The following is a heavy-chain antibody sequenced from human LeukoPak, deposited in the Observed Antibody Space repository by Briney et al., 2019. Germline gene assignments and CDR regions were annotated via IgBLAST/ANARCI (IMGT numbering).Heavy chain of an antibody. CDR2: IYYSGSN. CDR1: GGSISSYY. D-gene: IGHD3-16*02. CDR3: ARATPPYYDYVWGSYRYFDY. J-gene: IGHJ4*02. V-gene: IGHV4-59*01. Sequence: SETLSLTCTVSGGSISSYYWSWIRQPPGKGLEWIGYIYYSGSNNYNPSLKSRVTISVDTSKNQFSLKLSSVTAADTAVYYCARATPPYYDYVWGSYRYFDYWGQGTLVTVSS.